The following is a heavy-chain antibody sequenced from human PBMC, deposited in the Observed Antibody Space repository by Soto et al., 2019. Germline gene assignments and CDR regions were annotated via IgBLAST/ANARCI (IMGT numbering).Heavy chain of an antibody. CDR2: ISAHNGNT. Sequence: QVHLVQSGAEVKKPGASVKVSCQGSGYAFTTYGITWVRQAPGQGLEWMGWISAHNGNTNYAQKPQGRVTVTRDTSTSTAYMELRSLRYAATAVYDCARGRYGDYWGQGALVTVSS. J-gene: IGHJ4*02. CDR1: GYAFTTYG. D-gene: IGHD1-1*01. CDR3: ARGRYGDY. V-gene: IGHV1-18*01.